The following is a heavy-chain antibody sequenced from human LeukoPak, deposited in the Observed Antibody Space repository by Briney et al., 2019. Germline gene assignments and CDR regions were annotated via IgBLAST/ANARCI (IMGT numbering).Heavy chain of an antibody. V-gene: IGHV3-53*01. CDR2: IYSGGAT. D-gene: IGHD6-13*01. Sequence: GGSLRLSCAASGFTVSSNYMSWVRQAPGKGLEWVSVIYSGGATYYADSVKGRFIISRDNSKNTLYLQMNSLRAEDTAVYYCARATGSSWAARYFDLWGRGTLVTVSS. CDR1: GFTVSSNY. CDR3: ARATGSSWAARYFDL. J-gene: IGHJ2*01.